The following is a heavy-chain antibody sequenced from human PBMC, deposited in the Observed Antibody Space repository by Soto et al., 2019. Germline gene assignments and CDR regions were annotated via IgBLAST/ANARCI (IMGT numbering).Heavy chain of an antibody. CDR1: VTSISSTYW. V-gene: IGHV4-4*02. CDR2: IYHNGIT. Sequence: QVQLKQSGPGLVRPSGTLSLTCRVSVTSISSTYWWTWVRQSPGKGLEWIGEIYHNGITKYNPSLKRRVRLSVDKSNNQCSLKLTSVTAADTAVYYCANVPPRIVVVLAEFPTWGQGTLVTVSS. J-gene: IGHJ4*02. D-gene: IGHD2-21*01. CDR3: ANVPPRIVVVLAEFPT.